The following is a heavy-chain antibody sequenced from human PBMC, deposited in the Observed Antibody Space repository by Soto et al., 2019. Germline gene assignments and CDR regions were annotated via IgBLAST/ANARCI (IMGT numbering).Heavy chain of an antibody. J-gene: IGHJ4*01. CDR3: TTDSYITNITVRLDY. CDR1: GFTFSNAW. Sequence: PGGSLRLSCAASGFTFSNAWINWVRQTPGRGLEWVGRVKSKNDGGTTDFAAPVKGRFAISRDDSKNMVYLEMNSLQTEDTAMYYCTTDSYITNITVRLDYWEHGTLVTVSS. CDR2: VKSKNDGGTT. D-gene: IGHD3-10*01. V-gene: IGHV3-15*07.